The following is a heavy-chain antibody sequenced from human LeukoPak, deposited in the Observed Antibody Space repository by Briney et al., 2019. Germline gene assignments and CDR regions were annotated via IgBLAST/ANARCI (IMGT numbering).Heavy chain of an antibody. J-gene: IGHJ4*02. D-gene: IGHD2-2*01. CDR2: ITAGGGST. V-gene: IGHV3-23*01. CDR1: GFIFSTYG. Sequence: GGSLRLSCVASGFIFSTYGMSWVRRAPGKGLEWVSTITAGGGSTYYADSVTGRFTISRDNSKNTLYLQMNSLRAEDTAIYYCVKGRYCGGTSCSYFDCWGQGTLVTFSS. CDR3: VKGRYCGGTSCSYFDC.